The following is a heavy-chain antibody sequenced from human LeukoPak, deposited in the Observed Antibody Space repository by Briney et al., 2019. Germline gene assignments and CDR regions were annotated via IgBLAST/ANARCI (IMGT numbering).Heavy chain of an antibody. J-gene: IGHJ3*02. CDR3: AKGIGRQWLVIYAFDI. Sequence: GGSLRLSCAASGFTFDDYAMHWVRQAPGKGLEWVSGISWNSGSIGYADSVKGRFTISRDNAKNSLYLQMNSLRAEDTALYYCAKGIGRQWLVIYAFDIWGQGTMVTVSS. V-gene: IGHV3-9*01. CDR1: GFTFDDYA. CDR2: ISWNSGSI. D-gene: IGHD6-19*01.